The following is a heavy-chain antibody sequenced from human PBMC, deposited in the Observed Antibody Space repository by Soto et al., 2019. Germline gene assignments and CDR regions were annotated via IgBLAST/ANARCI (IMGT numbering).Heavy chain of an antibody. CDR1: GYTFTSYG. CDR2: ISAYNGNT. D-gene: IGHD6-13*01. V-gene: IGHV1-18*01. CDR3: ARARLIAAAGLDWFDP. J-gene: IGHJ5*02. Sequence: GASVKVSCKASGYTFTSYGISWVRQAPGQGLEWMGWISAYNGNTNYAQKLQGRVTMTTDTSTSTAYMELRSLRSDYTAVYYCARARLIAAAGLDWFDPWGQGTLVTVS.